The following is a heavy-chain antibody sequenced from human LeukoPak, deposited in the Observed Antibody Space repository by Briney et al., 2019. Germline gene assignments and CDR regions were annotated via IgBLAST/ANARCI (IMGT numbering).Heavy chain of an antibody. V-gene: IGHV1-3*01. Sequence: ASVKVSCKASGYTFTNYAMHWVRQAPGQRLEWMGWINAGNGNTKYSQKFQGRVTITRDTSASTAYMELSSLRSEDTAVYYCAALAPLLESDFDYWGQGTLVTVSS. CDR1: GYTFTNYA. J-gene: IGHJ4*02. D-gene: IGHD3-10*01. CDR2: INAGNGNT. CDR3: AALAPLLESDFDY.